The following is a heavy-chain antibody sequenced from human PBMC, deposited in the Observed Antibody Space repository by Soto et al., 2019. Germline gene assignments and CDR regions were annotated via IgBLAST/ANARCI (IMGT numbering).Heavy chain of an antibody. CDR3: ARWASRLNFDY. CDR1: GGSISSGDYY. CDR2: IYYSGST. Sequence: QVQLQESGPGLVKPSQTLSLTCTVSGGSISSGDYYWSWIRQPPGKGLGWIGYIYYSGSTYYNPSLKSRLIISVDTSKNQFSLKLSSVTAADTAVYYCARWASRLNFDYWGQGTLVTVSS. V-gene: IGHV4-30-4*01. J-gene: IGHJ4*02.